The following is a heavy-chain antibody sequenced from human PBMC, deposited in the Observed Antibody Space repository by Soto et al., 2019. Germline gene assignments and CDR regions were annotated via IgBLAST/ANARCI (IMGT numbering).Heavy chain of an antibody. CDR1: GYRFTTYW. CDR2: IYPGDSDT. D-gene: IGHD3-22*01. V-gene: IGHV5-51*01. Sequence: GESLKISCKGSGYRFTTYWIGWVRQMPGKGLEWMGFIYPGDSDTRYSPSFQGQVTISADKSISTAYLQWSSLKASDTAMYYCARGASLYYYDSSGSWANYFDYWGQGTLVTVS. CDR3: ARGASLYYYDSSGSWANYFDY. J-gene: IGHJ4*02.